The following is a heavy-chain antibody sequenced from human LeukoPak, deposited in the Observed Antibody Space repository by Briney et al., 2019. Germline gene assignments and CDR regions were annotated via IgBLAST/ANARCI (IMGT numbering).Heavy chain of an antibody. D-gene: IGHD3-3*01. J-gene: IGHJ6*02. CDR1: GFTVSSNY. CDR2: IYSGGST. CDR3: ARDLRGYDFWSGYYPEEDGMDV. Sequence: GGSLRLSCAASGFTVSSNYMSWVRQAPGKGLEWVSVIYSGGSTYYADSVKGQFTISRDNSKNTLCLQMNSLRAEDTAVYYCARDLRGYDFWSGYYPEEDGMDVWGQGTTVTVSS. V-gene: IGHV3-53*01.